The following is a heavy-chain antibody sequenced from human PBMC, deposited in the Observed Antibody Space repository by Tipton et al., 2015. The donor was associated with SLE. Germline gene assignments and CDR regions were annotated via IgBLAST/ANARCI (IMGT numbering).Heavy chain of an antibody. V-gene: IGHV1-18*01. J-gene: IGHJ4*02. CDR3: AIAVAGTLFFDY. CDR2: ISAYNGNT. CDR1: GYTFTSYG. D-gene: IGHD6-19*01. Sequence: QLVQSGVEVKKPGASVKVSCKASGYTFTSYGISWVRRAPGQGLEWMGWISAYNGNTDYAQKLQGRVTMTTDTSTSTAYMELRSLRSEDTAVYYCAIAVAGTLFFDYWGQGALVTVSS.